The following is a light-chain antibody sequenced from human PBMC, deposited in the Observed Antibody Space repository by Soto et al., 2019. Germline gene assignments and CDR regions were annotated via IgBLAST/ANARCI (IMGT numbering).Light chain of an antibody. CDR3: QQFNYWPPIT. CDR1: QGIRSY. Sequence: IQLTQSPSSLSASVGDRVTITCRASQGIRSYLTWYQQKPGKAPKVLIYAASTLQTGVPSRFSGSGSGTDFTLTISSLQSEDFAVYYCQQFNYWPPITFGQGTRLEIK. V-gene: IGKV1-9*01. CDR2: AAS. J-gene: IGKJ5*01.